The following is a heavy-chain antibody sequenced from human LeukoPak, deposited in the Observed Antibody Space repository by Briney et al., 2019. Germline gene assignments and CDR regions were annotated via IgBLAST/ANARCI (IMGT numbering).Heavy chain of an antibody. V-gene: IGHV4-59*01. CDR1: GGSISSYY. D-gene: IGHD3-10*01. J-gene: IGHJ6*02. Sequence: SETLSLTCTVSGGSISSYYWSWIRQPPGKGLEWIGYIYYSGSTNYNPSLKSRVTISVDTSKNQFSLKLSSVTAADTAVYYCARSYYYGSGSYGMDVWGQGTTVTVSS. CDR3: ARSYYYGSGSYGMDV. CDR2: IYYSGST.